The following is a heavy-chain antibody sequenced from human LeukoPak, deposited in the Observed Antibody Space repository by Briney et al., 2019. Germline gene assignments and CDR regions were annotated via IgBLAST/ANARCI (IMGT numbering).Heavy chain of an antibody. V-gene: IGHV3-21*01. CDR3: AREAGDQILGYCGSTNCYAVDY. D-gene: IGHD2-2*01. CDR1: GFTFSSYS. Sequence: PGGSLRLSCAASGFTFSSYSMNWVRQAPGKGLEWVSYISSSGSYIYYADSVKGRFTISRDNAENSLYLQMNSLRAEDTAVYYCAREAGDQILGYCGSTNCYAVDYWGQGTLVTVSS. J-gene: IGHJ4*02. CDR2: ISSSGSYI.